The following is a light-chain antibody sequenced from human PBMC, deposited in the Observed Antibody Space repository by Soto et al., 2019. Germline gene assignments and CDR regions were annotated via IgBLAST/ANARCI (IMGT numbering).Light chain of an antibody. V-gene: IGLV2-14*01. CDR1: SSDVGNYKY. CDR2: EVS. CDR3: ISFTSGSTWV. Sequence: QSVLTQPASVSGSPGQSITISCTGTSSDVGNYKYVSWYQQHPGKVPKVIIYEVSNRPSGISSRFSGAKSGNTASLTISGLQSDDEADYYCISFTSGSTWVFGGGTKLTVL. J-gene: IGLJ3*02.